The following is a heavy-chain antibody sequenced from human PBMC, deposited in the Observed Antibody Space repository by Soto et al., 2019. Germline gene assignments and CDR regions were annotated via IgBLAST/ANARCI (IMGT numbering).Heavy chain of an antibody. CDR1: GFSFSVYN. Sequence: EMRLVESGGALVQPGGSLRLSCTASGFSFSVYNMNWVRQAPGKGPEWLSYISSTGGSVYYADSVRARFTTSSDNVKNSLFLQMNDLRVDDTAVYYCAVAGKGQRSGWGQGTLVTVTS. J-gene: IGHJ4*02. CDR2: ISSTGGSV. V-gene: IGHV3-48*01. D-gene: IGHD3-10*01. CDR3: AVAGKGQRSG.